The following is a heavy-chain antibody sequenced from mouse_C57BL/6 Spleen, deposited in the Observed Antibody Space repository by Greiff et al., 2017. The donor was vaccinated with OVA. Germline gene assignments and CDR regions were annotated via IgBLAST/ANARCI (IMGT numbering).Heavy chain of an antibody. CDR2: INPSSGYT. CDR3: AREDYDGYYAMDY. J-gene: IGHJ4*01. V-gene: IGHV1-7*01. CDR1: GYTFTSHW. D-gene: IGHD2-4*01. Sequence: VQLQQSGAELAKPGASVKLSCKASGYTFTSHWMHWVKQRPGQGLEWIGYINPSSGYTKYNQKFQDKATLTADKSSSTAYMQLSSLTSADSAVYDSAREDYDGYYAMDYWGQGTSVTVSS.